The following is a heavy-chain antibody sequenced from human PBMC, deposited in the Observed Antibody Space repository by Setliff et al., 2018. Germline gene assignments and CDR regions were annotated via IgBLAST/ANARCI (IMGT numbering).Heavy chain of an antibody. CDR3: ARAVDSSGYFPFWYFDL. CDR1: GGSISGYY. J-gene: IGHJ2*01. V-gene: IGHV4-59*01. D-gene: IGHD3-22*01. CDR2: IYYTGSP. Sequence: NPSETLSLTCTVSGGSISGYYWSWIRQPPGKGLEWIGNIYYTGSPSYSPSLRSRGTISVDTSKNKFSLSLSSVTAADTAIYFCARAVDSSGYFPFWYFDLWGRGTLVTVSS.